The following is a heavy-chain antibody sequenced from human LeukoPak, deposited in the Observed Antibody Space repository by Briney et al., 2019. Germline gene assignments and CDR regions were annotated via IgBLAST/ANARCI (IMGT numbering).Heavy chain of an antibody. J-gene: IGHJ4*02. CDR1: GGSISSYY. D-gene: IGHD3-10*01. CDR3: ARESNYSGSGSYYNPLDY. CDR2: IYTSGST. Sequence: PSETLSLTCTVSGGSISSYYWSWIRQPAGKGLEWIGRIYTSGSTNYNPSLKSRVTMSVDTSKNQFSLKLSSVTAADTAVYYCARESNYSGSGSYYNPLDYWGQGTLVTVSS. V-gene: IGHV4-4*07.